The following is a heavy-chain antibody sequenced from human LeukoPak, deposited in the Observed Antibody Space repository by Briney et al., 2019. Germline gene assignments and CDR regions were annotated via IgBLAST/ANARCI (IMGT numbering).Heavy chain of an antibody. CDR2: INPNSGGT. D-gene: IGHD3-3*01. CDR1: GYTFTGYY. CDR3: ARAVGVVKTLGWFDP. Sequence: ASVKASCKASGYTFTGYYMHWVRQAPGQGLEWMGRINPNSGGTNYAQKFQGRVTMTRDTSISTAYMELSRLRSDDTAVYYCARAVGVVKTLGWFDPWGQGTLVTVSS. J-gene: IGHJ5*02. V-gene: IGHV1-2*06.